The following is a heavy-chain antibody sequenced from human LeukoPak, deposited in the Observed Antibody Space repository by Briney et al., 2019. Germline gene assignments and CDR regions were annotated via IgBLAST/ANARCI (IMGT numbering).Heavy chain of an antibody. J-gene: IGHJ3*02. CDR3: ARTSSSRYCSGGSCYLRHDAFDI. CDR2: IWYDGSNK. CDR1: GFTFSSYG. V-gene: IGHV3-33*01. Sequence: GRSLRLSCAASGFTFSSYGMHWVRQAPGKGLEWVAVIWYDGSNKYYADSVKGRFTISRDNSKNTLYLQMNSLRAEDTAVYYCARTSSSRYCSGGSCYLRHDAFDIWGQGTMVTVSS. D-gene: IGHD2-15*01.